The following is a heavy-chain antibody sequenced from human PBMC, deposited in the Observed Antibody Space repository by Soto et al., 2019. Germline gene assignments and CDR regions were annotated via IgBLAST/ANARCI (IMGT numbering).Heavy chain of an antibody. Sequence: QVQLVQSGAEVKKPGASVKVSCKASGYTFTGYYMHWVRQAPGQGLEWMGWINPNSGGTNYAQKFQGWVTMTRDTSISTDYMELSRLRSDDTAVYYCARGRIVLVPAAQGWFDPWGQGTLVTVSS. D-gene: IGHD2-2*01. J-gene: IGHJ5*02. CDR2: INPNSGGT. CDR1: GYTFTGYY. V-gene: IGHV1-2*04. CDR3: ARGRIVLVPAAQGWFDP.